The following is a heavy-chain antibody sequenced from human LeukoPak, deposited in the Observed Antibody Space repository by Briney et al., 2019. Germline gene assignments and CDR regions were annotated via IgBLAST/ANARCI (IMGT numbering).Heavy chain of an antibody. CDR3: AKDIYV. V-gene: IGHV3-33*03. CDR1: GFTFRSYG. D-gene: IGHD5/OR15-5a*01. CDR2: IWYDGSNK. J-gene: IGHJ4*02. Sequence: GGSLRLSCEASGFTFRSYGMHWVRQAPGKGLEWVAVIWYDGSNKYYADSVKGRFTISRDNSKNTLFLQMNSLRAEDTAIYYCAKDIYVWGQGTLVTVSS.